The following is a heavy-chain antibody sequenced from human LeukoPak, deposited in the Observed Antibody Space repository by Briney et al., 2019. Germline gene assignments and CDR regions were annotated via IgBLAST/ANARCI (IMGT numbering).Heavy chain of an antibody. D-gene: IGHD4-23*01. CDR3: AQYPDDGGDYNAFDV. V-gene: IGHV2-5*01. CDR2: IYSTDDS. J-gene: IGHJ3*01. CDR1: GFSLDSWGMG. Sequence: FGPTLLNPTQTLTLTCTFSGFSLDSWGMGVAWIRQPPGKALEWLETIYSTDDSRYSSSLKTRLTIAKDTSKNQIFLMMTNMDPVDTATYYCAQYPDDGGDYNAFDVWGQGTMVTVSS.